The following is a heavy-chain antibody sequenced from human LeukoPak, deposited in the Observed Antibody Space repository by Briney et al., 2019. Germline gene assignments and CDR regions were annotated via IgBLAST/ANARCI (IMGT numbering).Heavy chain of an antibody. D-gene: IGHD4-17*01. CDR1: GFTFSTYA. CDR3: ARDLVDYGDYAERGGNWFDP. V-gene: IGHV3-23*01. Sequence: GRSLRLSCAASGFTFSTYAMSWARQAPGKGLEWVSFISGRGGTTYNADSVKGRFTISRDNSKNTLYLQMNSLRADDTAIYYCARDLVDYGDYAERGGNWFDPWGQGTLVTVSS. J-gene: IGHJ5*02. CDR2: ISGRGGTT.